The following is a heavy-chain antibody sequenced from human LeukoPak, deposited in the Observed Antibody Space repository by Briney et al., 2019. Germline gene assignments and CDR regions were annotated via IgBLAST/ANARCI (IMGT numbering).Heavy chain of an antibody. CDR1: GASISSGNYY. CDR3: VRDTRYDMDV. J-gene: IGHJ6*03. Sequence: SETLSLTCIVSGASISSGNYYWSWIRQPAGKGLEWIGRVYTSGTATYNPSLKSRVTISVDTSRNQFSLRLNSVTAADTALYYCVRDTRYDMDVWGKGTTVTVSS. V-gene: IGHV4-61*02. CDR2: VYTSGTA.